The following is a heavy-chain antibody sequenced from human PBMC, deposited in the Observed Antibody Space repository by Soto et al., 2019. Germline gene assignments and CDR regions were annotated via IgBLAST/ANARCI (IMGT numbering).Heavy chain of an antibody. CDR1: GGSISSYY. V-gene: IGHV4-59*08. D-gene: IGHD5-18*01. CDR2: IDYSGRT. Sequence: QVQLQESGPGLVKPSETLSLTCTVSGGSISSYYWSWIRQPPGKGLEWIGYIDYSGRTNYNPSLNSRVTITVDTTKTQFSLKLSSVTAADTAVYYCARRYGACFDYWGQGTLVTVSS. CDR3: ARRYGACFDY. J-gene: IGHJ4*02.